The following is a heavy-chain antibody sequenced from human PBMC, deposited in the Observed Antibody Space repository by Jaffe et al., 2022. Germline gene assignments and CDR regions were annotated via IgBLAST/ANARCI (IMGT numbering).Heavy chain of an antibody. Sequence: QVQLQESGPGLVKPSETLSLTCTVSGGSISSYYWSWIRQPPGKGLEWIGYIYYSGSTNYNPSLKSRVTISVDTSKNQFSLKLSSVTAADTAVYYCARRVGDFWSAQRRSYAFDIWGQGTMVTVSS. D-gene: IGHD3-3*01. CDR2: IYYSGST. CDR1: GGSISSYY. CDR3: ARRVGDFWSAQRRSYAFDI. V-gene: IGHV4-59*01. J-gene: IGHJ3*02.